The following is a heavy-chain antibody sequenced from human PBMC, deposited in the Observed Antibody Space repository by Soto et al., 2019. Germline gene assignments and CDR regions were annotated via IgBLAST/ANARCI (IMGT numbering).Heavy chain of an antibody. CDR3: ARDLWVEPELYYYGMDV. Sequence: QVQLQESGPGVVRSSQTLSLTCTVSGNPISVDDHYWNWIRQSPGRGLEWIGYISYSGGTYYNPSLKSRVTISIDTSRNQFSLELRSVTAADTAVYYCARDLWVEPELYYYGMDVWGQGTTVTVSS. CDR1: GNPISVDDHY. J-gene: IGHJ6*02. CDR2: ISYSGGT. V-gene: IGHV4-30-4*01. D-gene: IGHD1-1*01.